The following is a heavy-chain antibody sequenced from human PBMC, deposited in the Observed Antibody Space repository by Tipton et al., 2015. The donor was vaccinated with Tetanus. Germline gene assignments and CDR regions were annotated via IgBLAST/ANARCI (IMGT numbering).Heavy chain of an antibody. J-gene: IGHJ4*02. V-gene: IGHV3-33*01. CDR2: LWFDGGDE. Sequence: SLRLSCAASGFTFRSYGMHWVRQAPGKGLEWVAVLWFDGGDEYYADSVKGRFTISRDNSKNTVYLQMNSLRDEDTAVYCCARDSTHRRDGYNDFDSWGQGTLVPVSS. CDR1: GFTFRSYG. CDR3: ARDSTHRRDGYNDFDS. D-gene: IGHD5-24*01.